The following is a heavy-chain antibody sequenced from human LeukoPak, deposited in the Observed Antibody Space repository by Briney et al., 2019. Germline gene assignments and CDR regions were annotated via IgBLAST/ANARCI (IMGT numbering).Heavy chain of an antibody. D-gene: IGHD2-15*01. J-gene: IGHJ4*02. CDR3: AQGRCSGGNCYDFDY. CDR1: GLTFSSYG. CDR2: ISHGGRIT. Sequence: GGSLRLSCAASGLTFSSYGMHWVRQAPGKGLEWVTFISHGGRITFYADSVKGRFTISRDNSQNTLYLQMNSVRSEETAVYYCAQGRCSGGNCYDFDYWGQGTPVTVSS. V-gene: IGHV3-30*18.